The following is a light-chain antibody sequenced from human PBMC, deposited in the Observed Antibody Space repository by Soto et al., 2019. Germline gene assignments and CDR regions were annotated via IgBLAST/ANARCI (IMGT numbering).Light chain of an antibody. CDR2: SND. V-gene: IGLV1-44*01. Sequence: QSVLTQAPSASGTPGQRVTISWSGSSSSIGSNTVSWYQQVPGTAPKLLIYSNDQRPSGVPDRFSGSRSGTSASLAIGGLQSEDEADYYCAAWDGSLNGWVFGGGTKVTVL. CDR3: AAWDGSLNGWV. CDR1: SSSIGSNT. J-gene: IGLJ3*02.